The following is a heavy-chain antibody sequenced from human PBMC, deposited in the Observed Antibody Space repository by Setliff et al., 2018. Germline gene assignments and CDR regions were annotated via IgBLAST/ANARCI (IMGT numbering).Heavy chain of an antibody. CDR2: IILIFDRT. Sequence: SVKVSCKASGGTFGDYGITWVRQAPGQGLEWMGGIILIFDRTKYAQKFQGRVTITADKSTSTAYMELSSLRSEDTAVYYCARDITMGENWFDPWGQGTLVTVSS. J-gene: IGHJ5*02. D-gene: IGHD3-10*01. CDR3: ARDITMGENWFDP. CDR1: GGTFGDYG. V-gene: IGHV1-69*06.